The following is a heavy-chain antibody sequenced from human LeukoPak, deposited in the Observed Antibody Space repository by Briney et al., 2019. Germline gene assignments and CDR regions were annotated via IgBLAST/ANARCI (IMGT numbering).Heavy chain of an antibody. V-gene: IGHV3-66*01. Sequence: GGSLRFSCAASGFTVSSNYMSWVRQAPGKGLEWVSVIYSGGSTYYADSVKGRFTISRDNSKNTLYLQMNSLRAEDTAVYYCARGGPAAGRFDYWGQGTLVTVSS. CDR2: IYSGGST. CDR3: ARGGPAAGRFDY. J-gene: IGHJ4*02. CDR1: GFTVSSNY. D-gene: IGHD6-13*01.